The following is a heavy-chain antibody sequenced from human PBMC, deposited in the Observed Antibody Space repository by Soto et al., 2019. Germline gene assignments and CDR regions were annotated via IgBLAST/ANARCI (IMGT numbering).Heavy chain of an antibody. V-gene: IGHV3-30*18. Sequence: QVQLVESGGGVVQPGGSLRLSCAASGFIFSSYGMQWVRQSPGEGLEWVATTANDGSAQYYADSVKGRFTISRDNSKNTLVLQMESLRPEDTGVYYCAKRSGSSSWYPPDHWGQGTLVTVSS. J-gene: IGHJ4*02. CDR3: AKRSGSSSWYPPDH. CDR1: GFIFSSYG. D-gene: IGHD6-13*01. CDR2: TANDGSAQ.